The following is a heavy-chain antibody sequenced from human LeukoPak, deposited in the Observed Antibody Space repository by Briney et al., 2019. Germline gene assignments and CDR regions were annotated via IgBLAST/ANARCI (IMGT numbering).Heavy chain of an antibody. Sequence: ASVKVSCKASGYTFTSYGISWVRQAPGQGLEWMGWSSAYNGNTNYAQKLQGRVTMTTDTSTSTAYMELRSLRSDDTAVYYCARGSISWYSQDWFDPWGQGTLVTVSS. V-gene: IGHV1-18*01. D-gene: IGHD6-13*01. J-gene: IGHJ5*02. CDR2: SSAYNGNT. CDR3: ARGSISWYSQDWFDP. CDR1: GYTFTSYG.